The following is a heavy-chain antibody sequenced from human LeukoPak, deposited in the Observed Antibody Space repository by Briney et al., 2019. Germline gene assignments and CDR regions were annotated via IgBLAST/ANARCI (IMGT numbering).Heavy chain of an antibody. D-gene: IGHD1/OR15-1a*01. Sequence: GGSLRLSCAASGFTFSSYAMSWVRQAPGKGLEWVSSISSSSSYIYYADSVKGRFTISRDNAKNSLYLQMNSLRAEDTAVYYCARDLVTGTLDYWGQGTLVTVSS. J-gene: IGHJ4*02. CDR3: ARDLVTGTLDY. CDR2: ISSSSSYI. V-gene: IGHV3-21*01. CDR1: GFTFSSYA.